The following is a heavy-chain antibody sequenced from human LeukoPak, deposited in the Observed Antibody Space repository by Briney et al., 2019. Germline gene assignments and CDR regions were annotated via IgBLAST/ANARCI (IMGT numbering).Heavy chain of an antibody. Sequence: PSETLSLTCTVSGGSVSSTSYYWGWIRQPPGRGLEWIGNIYYSGNTYYNPSLKSRVTISVDTSKNQFSLKLSSVTAADTAVYYCARGQPGTIRFYYGSGSYYLDYWGQGTLVTVSS. CDR1: GGSVSSTSYY. CDR2: IYYSGNT. J-gene: IGHJ4*02. CDR3: ARGQPGTIRFYYGSGSYYLDY. D-gene: IGHD3-10*01. V-gene: IGHV4-39*01.